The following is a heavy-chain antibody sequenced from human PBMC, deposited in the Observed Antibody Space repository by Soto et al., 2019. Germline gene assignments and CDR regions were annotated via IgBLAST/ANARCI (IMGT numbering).Heavy chain of an antibody. CDR3: ADGGEWSFNFEY. CDR1: GFTFSTYA. D-gene: IGHD3-16*02. V-gene: IGHV3-23*01. Sequence: GGSLRLSCAASGFTFSTYAMSWVRQAPGKGLEWVSGIGTSGRNTYYPDSVKGRFIISRDNSKNTLYLQMNNLRVEDTAIYYCADGGEWSFNFEYWGLGTLVTVSS. CDR2: IGTSGRNT. J-gene: IGHJ4*02.